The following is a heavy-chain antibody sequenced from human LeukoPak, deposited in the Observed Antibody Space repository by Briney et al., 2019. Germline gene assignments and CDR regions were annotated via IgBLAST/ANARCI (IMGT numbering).Heavy chain of an antibody. Sequence: SETLSLTCIVSGGSISDTTYYWGWIRQPPGKGLEWIGNIYYSGSAYYNPSLKSRVTISVDTSKNQFSLKLNSVTAADTAVYYCARRKNASGNIDSWAQGTQVTVSS. D-gene: IGHD3-10*01. CDR2: IYYSGSA. J-gene: IGHJ4*02. CDR1: GGSISDTTYY. V-gene: IGHV4-39*01. CDR3: ARRKNASGNIDS.